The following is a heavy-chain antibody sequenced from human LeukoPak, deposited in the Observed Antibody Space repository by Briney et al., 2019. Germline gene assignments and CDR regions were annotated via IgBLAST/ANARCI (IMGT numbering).Heavy chain of an antibody. CDR1: GFTVSSNY. CDR3: ARGGWLQSWDY. CDR2: IYSGGST. V-gene: IGHV3-53*01. D-gene: IGHD5-24*01. Sequence: GGSLRLSCAASGFTVSSNYMSWVRQAPGKGLEWVSVIYSGGSTYYADSVKGRFTISRDNSKNTLYLQMNSLRAEDAAVYYCARGGWLQSWDYWGQGTLVTVSS. J-gene: IGHJ4*02.